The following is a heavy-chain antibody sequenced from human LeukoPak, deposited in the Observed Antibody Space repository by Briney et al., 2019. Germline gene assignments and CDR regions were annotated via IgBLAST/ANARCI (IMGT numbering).Heavy chain of an antibody. Sequence: PSETLSLTCTVSGGSISSYYWSWIRQPAGKGLEWIGRIYTSGSTNYNPSLKSRVTMSVDTSKNQFSLKLSSVTAADTAVYYCARGQRGYCSGGSCYPINYFDYWGQGTLVTVSS. D-gene: IGHD2-15*01. CDR3: ARGQRGYCSGGSCYPINYFDY. V-gene: IGHV4-4*07. CDR2: IYTSGST. J-gene: IGHJ4*02. CDR1: GGSISSYY.